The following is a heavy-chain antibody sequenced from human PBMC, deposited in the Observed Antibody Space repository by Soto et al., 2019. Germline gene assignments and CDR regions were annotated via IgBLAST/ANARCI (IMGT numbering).Heavy chain of an antibody. V-gene: IGHV1-69*08. Sequence: QVQLVQSGAEVKKPGSSVTVSCKTSGGTFTSYSLSWVRQAPGQGLEWMGKIIPVLDMTNYAQKFQGRVTITADRSTSTAYMELSSLKSEATADYFCTREVTGRGYYMDVWGKGTTVTVSS. D-gene: IGHD2-21*02. CDR2: IIPVLDMT. CDR3: TREVTGRGYYMDV. CDR1: GGTFTSYS. J-gene: IGHJ6*03.